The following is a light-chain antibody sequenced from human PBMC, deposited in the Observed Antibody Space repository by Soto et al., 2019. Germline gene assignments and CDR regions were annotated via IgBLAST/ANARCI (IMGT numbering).Light chain of an antibody. CDR1: QNIGNY. CDR2: KAS. V-gene: IGKV1-39*01. J-gene: IGKJ1*01. CDR3: QQSYSNPRT. Sequence: DIQLTQSPSSLSASVGDRVTITCRTSQNIGNYLNWYQQKPGKAPNLLIYKASTLQSGVPSRFSGSGSGTDFTLTISRLQPEDYATYYCQQSYSNPRTFGQGTKVDIK.